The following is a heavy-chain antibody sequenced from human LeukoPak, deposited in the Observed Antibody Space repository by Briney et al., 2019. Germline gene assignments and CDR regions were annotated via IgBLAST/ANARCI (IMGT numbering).Heavy chain of an antibody. V-gene: IGHV3-23*01. CDR3: AKDYYGSGSYGAFDI. D-gene: IGHD3-10*01. CDR2: ISGSGGST. J-gene: IGHJ3*02. Sequence: GGSLRPSCAASGFTFSSYGMSWVRQAPGKGLEWVSAISGSGGSTYYADSVKGRFTISRDNSKNTLYLQMNSLRAEDTAVYYCAKDYYGSGSYGAFDIWGQGTMVTVSS. CDR1: GFTFSSYG.